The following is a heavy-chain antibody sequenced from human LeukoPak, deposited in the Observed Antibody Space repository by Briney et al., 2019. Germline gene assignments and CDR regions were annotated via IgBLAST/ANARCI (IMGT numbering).Heavy chain of an antibody. Sequence: ASVKVSCKASGYTFTDYYMHWVRQAPGQGLEWMGWINPKSGDTKYAQEFQGWVTMTRDTSISTAYIELSRSRSDDTAMYYCARGSPVAAAGTAYFHHWGQGTLVTVSS. CDR2: INPKSGDT. CDR1: GYTFTDYY. CDR3: ARGSPVAAAGTAYFHH. J-gene: IGHJ1*01. D-gene: IGHD6-13*01. V-gene: IGHV1-2*04.